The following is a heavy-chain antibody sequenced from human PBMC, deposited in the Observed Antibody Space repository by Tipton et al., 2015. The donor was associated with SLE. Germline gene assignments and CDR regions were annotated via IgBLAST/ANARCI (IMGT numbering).Heavy chain of an antibody. Sequence: QSGPEVKKPGASVKVSCKASGHTFTSYAMNWVRQAPGQGLEWMGWISAYNGNTNYAQKLQGRVTMTTDTSTSTAYMELRSLRSDDTAVYYCARDHLSGPPAFIAAAAPGNYWGQGTLVTVSS. D-gene: IGHD6-13*01. CDR2: ISAYNGNT. CDR1: GHTFTSYA. J-gene: IGHJ4*02. CDR3: ARDHLSGPPAFIAAAAPGNY. V-gene: IGHV1-18*01.